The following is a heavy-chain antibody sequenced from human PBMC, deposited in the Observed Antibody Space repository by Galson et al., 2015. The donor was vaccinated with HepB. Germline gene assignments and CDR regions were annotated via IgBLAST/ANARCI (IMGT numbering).Heavy chain of an antibody. CDR1: GGTFSSYT. CDR2: IIPILDIA. J-gene: IGHJ6*02. CDR3: ARVYCSSTSCRYYYYGMDV. Sequence: SVKVSCKASGGTFSSYTISWVRQAPGQGLEWMGRIIPILDIANYAQKFQGRVTITADKSTSTAYMELSSLRSEDTAVYYCARVYCSSTSCRYYYYGMDVWGQGTTVTVSS. D-gene: IGHD2-2*01. V-gene: IGHV1-69*02.